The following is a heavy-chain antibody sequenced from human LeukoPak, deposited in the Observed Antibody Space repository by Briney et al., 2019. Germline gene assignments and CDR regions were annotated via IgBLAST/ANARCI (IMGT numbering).Heavy chain of an antibody. Sequence: SETLSLTCTVSGGSITGYYWSWIRQPPGKGLEWIGSIYYSGSTYYNPSLKSRVTISVDTSKNQFSLKLSSVTAADTAVYYCAREAPYYYDSSGCFDYWGQGTLVTVSS. CDR3: AREAPYYYDSSGCFDY. J-gene: IGHJ4*02. D-gene: IGHD3-22*01. V-gene: IGHV4-39*07. CDR1: GGSITGYY. CDR2: IYYSGST.